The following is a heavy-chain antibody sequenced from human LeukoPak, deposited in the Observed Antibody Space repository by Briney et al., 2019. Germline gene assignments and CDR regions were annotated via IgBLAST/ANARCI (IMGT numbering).Heavy chain of an antibody. Sequence: SETLSLTCTVSGGSISSGSYYWSWIRQPAGKGLEWIGRIYTSGSTNYNPSLKSRVTISVDTSKNQFSLKLSSVTAAGTAVYYCARGYYDILTGYYHDYWGQGTLVTVSS. CDR3: ARGYYDILTGYYHDY. CDR1: GGSISSGSYY. V-gene: IGHV4-61*02. J-gene: IGHJ4*02. CDR2: IYTSGST. D-gene: IGHD3-9*01.